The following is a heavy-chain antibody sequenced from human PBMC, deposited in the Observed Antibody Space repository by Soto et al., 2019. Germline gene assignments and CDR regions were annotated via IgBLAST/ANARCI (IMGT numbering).Heavy chain of an antibody. V-gene: IGHV3-30*18. CDR1: GFTFSSYA. J-gene: IGHJ4*02. D-gene: IGHD4-17*01. CDR2: TPSDGNNQ. CDR3: AKGTPVNGDYALDY. Sequence: GGSLRLSCAASGFTFSSYAIHWVRQAPGKGLEWVALTPSDGNNQYYADSVKGRFTISRDNSKDTVYLQMHSLRPEDTSVYFCAKGTPVNGDYALDYWGQGTLVTVSS.